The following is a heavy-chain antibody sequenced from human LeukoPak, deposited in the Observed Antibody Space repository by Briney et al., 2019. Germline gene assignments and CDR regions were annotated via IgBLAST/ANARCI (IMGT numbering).Heavy chain of an antibody. D-gene: IGHD3-3*01. Sequence: ASVKVSCKASSYTFTSYGISWVRQAPGQGLEWMGWISAHNGNTNYAQKLQGRVTMTTDTSTSTAYMELRSLRSDDTAVYYCAREYIYDFWSGYPNWFNPWGQGTLVTVSS. CDR3: AREYIYDFWSGYPNWFNP. CDR1: SYTFTSYG. CDR2: ISAHNGNT. J-gene: IGHJ5*02. V-gene: IGHV1-18*01.